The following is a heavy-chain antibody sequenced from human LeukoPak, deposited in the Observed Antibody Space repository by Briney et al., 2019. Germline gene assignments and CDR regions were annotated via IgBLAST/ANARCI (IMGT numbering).Heavy chain of an antibody. J-gene: IGHJ4*02. D-gene: IGHD7-27*01. CDR3: ATGVRDIAGSPDY. Sequence: GASVKVSCKASGYTFTGYYMHWVRQAPGQGLEWMGWINPNSGDTNYAQKFQGRVTMTRDTSISTAYMELSRLRSDDTAVYYCATGVRDIAGSPDYWGQGTLVTVSS. CDR2: INPNSGDT. V-gene: IGHV1-2*02. CDR1: GYTFTGYY.